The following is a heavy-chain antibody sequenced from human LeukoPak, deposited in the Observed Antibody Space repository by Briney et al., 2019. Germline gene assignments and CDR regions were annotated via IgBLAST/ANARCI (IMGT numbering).Heavy chain of an antibody. CDR1: GFTFSSYG. D-gene: IGHD3-10*01. J-gene: IGHJ4*02. Sequence: GGSLRLSCAASGFTFSSYGMHWVRQAPGKGLEWVAVIWYDGSNKYYADSVKGRFTISRDNSKNPLYLQMNSLRAEDTAVYYCCRTNGSGSYWFVDYWGQGTLVTVSS. CDR3: CRTNGSGSYWFVDY. V-gene: IGHV3-33*01. CDR2: IWYDGSNK.